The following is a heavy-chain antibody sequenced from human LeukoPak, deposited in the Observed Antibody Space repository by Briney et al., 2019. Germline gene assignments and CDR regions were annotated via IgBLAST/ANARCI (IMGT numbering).Heavy chain of an antibody. D-gene: IGHD3-10*01. CDR1: GGSISSYY. V-gene: IGHV4-59*12. J-gene: IGHJ6*02. CDR2: IYYTGST. Sequence: SETLSLTCTVSGGSISSYYWSWIRQPPGKGLEWIGYIYYTGSTNNTSLKSRVTISVDTSKNQFSLKLSSVTAADTAVYYCARDTYYYGSGSGTPYYYYGMDVWGQGTTVTVSS. CDR3: ARDTYYYGSGSGTPYYYYGMDV.